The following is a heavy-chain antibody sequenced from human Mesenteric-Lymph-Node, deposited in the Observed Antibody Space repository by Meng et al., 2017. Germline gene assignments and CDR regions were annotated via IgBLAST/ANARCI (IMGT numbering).Heavy chain of an antibody. CDR1: GFTFSSYA. Sequence: GGSLRLSCAASGFTFSSYAMSWVRQAPGKGLEWVSAISGSGGSTYYADSVKGRFTISRDNSKNTLYLQMNSLRAEDTAVYYCARFYDSSGYYSYWGQGTLVTVSS. CDR3: ARFYDSSGYYSY. V-gene: IGHV3-23*01. CDR2: ISGSGGST. J-gene: IGHJ4*02. D-gene: IGHD3-22*01.